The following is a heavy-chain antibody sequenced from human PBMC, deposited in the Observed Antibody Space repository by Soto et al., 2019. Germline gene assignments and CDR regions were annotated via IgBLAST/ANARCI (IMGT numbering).Heavy chain of an antibody. V-gene: IGHV1-3*01. Sequence: ASVKVSCKASGYTFPRYAMNCVRQPPGQSPEWMGWINPGNGNTKYSQRFQGRVTITRDTSASTAYMELSSLTSEDTAVYYCARRGALTSCHYGCYFDYWDQGTLLTASS. CDR3: ARRGALTSCHYGCYFDY. D-gene: IGHD3-9*01. J-gene: IGHJ4*02. CDR1: GYTFPRYA. CDR2: INPGNGNT.